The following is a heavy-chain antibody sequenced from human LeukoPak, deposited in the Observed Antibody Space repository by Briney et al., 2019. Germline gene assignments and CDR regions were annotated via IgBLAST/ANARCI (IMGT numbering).Heavy chain of an antibody. CDR3: ARANRITIFGTLGP. CDR1: GYTFTGYY. Sequence: ASVTVSCKASGYTFTGYYMHWVRQAPGQGLEWMGWINPNSGGTNYAQKFQGRVTMTRDTSISTAYMELNRLRSDDTAVYYCARANRITIFGTLGPWGQGTLVTVSS. CDR2: INPNSGGT. D-gene: IGHD3-3*01. J-gene: IGHJ5*02. V-gene: IGHV1-2*02.